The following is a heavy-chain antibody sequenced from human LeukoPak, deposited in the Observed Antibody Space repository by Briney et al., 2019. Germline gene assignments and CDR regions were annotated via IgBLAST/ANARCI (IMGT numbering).Heavy chain of an antibody. D-gene: IGHD2-15*01. Sequence: VASVTVSCKASGYTFTSYGISWVRQAPGQGLEWMGWISTYNGHTNYARKVQGRVTMTTDTSTSTAYMELRSLRSDDTAVYYCAREGGRYCSGGSCYSSNGWYGGLNYWGQGTLVTVPS. CDR1: GYTFTSYG. CDR2: ISTYNGHT. V-gene: IGHV1-18*01. J-gene: IGHJ4*02. CDR3: AREGGRYCSGGSCYSSNGWYGGLNY.